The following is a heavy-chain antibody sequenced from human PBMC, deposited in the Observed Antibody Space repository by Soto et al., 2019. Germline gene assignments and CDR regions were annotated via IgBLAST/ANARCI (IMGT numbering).Heavy chain of an antibody. CDR1: DTTHW. Sequence: PGESLKISCKASDTTHWIGWVRQKPGKGLEWMGIIYPGDSDTKCSPSFQGQVTISVDKSISTAYLHWSSLKASDTATYYCARLVNYYFGMDVWGLGTTVTVYS. J-gene: IGHJ6*02. CDR3: ARLVNYYFGMDV. V-gene: IGHV5-51*01. CDR2: IYPGDSDT.